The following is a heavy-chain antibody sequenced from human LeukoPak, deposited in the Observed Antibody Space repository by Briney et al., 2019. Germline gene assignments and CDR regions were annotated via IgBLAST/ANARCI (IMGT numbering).Heavy chain of an antibody. V-gene: IGHV3-48*03. CDR2: ISSSGSTI. CDR1: GFTFSSYE. J-gene: IGHJ5*02. CDR3: ARDKYMSGHVGSLFDP. Sequence: GGSLRLSCAASGFTFSSYEMNWVRQAPGKGLEWVSYISSSGSTIYYADSVKGRFTISRDNAKNSLYLQMNSLRAEDTAVYYCARDKYMSGHVGSLFDPWGQGTLVIVSS. D-gene: IGHD1-1*01.